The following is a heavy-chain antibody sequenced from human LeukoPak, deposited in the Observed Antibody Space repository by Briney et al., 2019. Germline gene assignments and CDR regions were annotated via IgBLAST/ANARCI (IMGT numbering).Heavy chain of an antibody. CDR1: GFTFSDYY. D-gene: IGHD1-26*01. CDR3: ARGAIVGANFDY. V-gene: IGHV3-11*04. CDR2: ITSSGSTI. Sequence: GGSLRLSCAASGFTFSDYYMTWIRQAPGKGLEWVSFITSSGSTIYYADSVKGRFTISRDNAKNTLYLQMNSLRAEDTAVYYCARGAIVGANFDYWGQGTLVTVSS. J-gene: IGHJ4*02.